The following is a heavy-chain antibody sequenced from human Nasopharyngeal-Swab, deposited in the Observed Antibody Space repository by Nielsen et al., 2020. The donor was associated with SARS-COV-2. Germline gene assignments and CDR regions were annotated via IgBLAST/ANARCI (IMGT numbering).Heavy chain of an antibody. CDR2: IIPILGTA. CDR1: GGTFSSYA. J-gene: IGHJ6*03. CDR3: ARGFIQLLHPYYYYYMDV. Sequence: SVKVSCKASGGTFSSYAISWVRQAPGQGLEWMGGIIPILGTANYAQKFQGRVTITADESTSTAYMELSSLRSEDTAVYYCARGFIQLLHPYYYYYMDVWGKGTTVTVSS. D-gene: IGHD2-2*01. V-gene: IGHV1-69*13.